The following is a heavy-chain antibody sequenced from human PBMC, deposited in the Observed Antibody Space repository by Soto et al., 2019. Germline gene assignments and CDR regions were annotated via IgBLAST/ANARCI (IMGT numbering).Heavy chain of an antibody. J-gene: IGHJ4*02. CDR1: GDSVSSNSAA. CDR2: TYYRSKWHN. V-gene: IGHV6-1*01. CDR3: ATWRFEY. Sequence: PSQTLSLTCAISGDSVSSNSAAWNWIRHSPSRGLEWLGRTYYRSKWHNDYAVSMRSRITINPDTTKNQFSLQLNSATPEDTAVYYCATWRFEYWGQGTLVTV.